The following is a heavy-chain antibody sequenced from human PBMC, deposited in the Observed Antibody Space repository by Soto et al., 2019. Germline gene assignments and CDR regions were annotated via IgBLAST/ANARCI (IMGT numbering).Heavy chain of an antibody. Sequence: GSLRLSCAASGFTFSSYSMNWVRQAPGKGLEWVSYISSSSSTIYYADSVKGRFTISRDNAKNSLYLQMNSLRAEDTAVYYCARDPYGDPPADAFDIWGQGTMVTVSS. CDR2: ISSSSSTI. V-gene: IGHV3-48*01. CDR3: ARDPYGDPPADAFDI. CDR1: GFTFSSYS. J-gene: IGHJ3*02. D-gene: IGHD4-17*01.